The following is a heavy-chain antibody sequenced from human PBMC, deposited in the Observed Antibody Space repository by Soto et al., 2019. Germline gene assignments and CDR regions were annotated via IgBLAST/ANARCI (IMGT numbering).Heavy chain of an antibody. CDR2: IIPIFGTA. V-gene: IGHV1-69*01. J-gene: IGHJ6*02. CDR3: ARAIAVLRFLEWLHRKPEYYYYYGMDV. D-gene: IGHD3-3*01. CDR1: GGTFSSYA. Sequence: QVQLVQSGAEVKKPGSSVKVSCKASGGTFSSYAISWVRQAPGQGLEWMGGIIPIFGTANYAQKFQGRVTITADESTSTAYMELSSLRSEDTAVYYCARAIAVLRFLEWLHRKPEYYYYYGMDVWGQGTTVTVSS.